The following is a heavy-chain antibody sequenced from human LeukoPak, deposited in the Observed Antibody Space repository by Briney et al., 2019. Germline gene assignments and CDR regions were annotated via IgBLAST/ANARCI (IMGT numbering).Heavy chain of an antibody. D-gene: IGHD4-17*01. J-gene: IGHJ4*02. CDR3: ARGRYGDYGQYYFDY. CDR2: IYSGGST. V-gene: IGHV3-66*01. CDR1: GFTVSSNY. Sequence: PGGSLRLSCAASGFTVSSNYMSWVRQALGKGLEWVSVIYSGGSTYYADSVKGRFTISRDNSKNTLYLQMNSLRAEDTAVYYCARGRYGDYGQYYFDYWGQGTLVTVSS.